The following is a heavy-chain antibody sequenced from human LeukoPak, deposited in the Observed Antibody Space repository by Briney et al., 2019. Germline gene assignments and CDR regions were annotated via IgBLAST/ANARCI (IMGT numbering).Heavy chain of an antibody. CDR3: ASYRGYDFWSGRNWFDP. CDR2: ISTYNGNT. V-gene: IGHV1-18*01. Sequence: ASVKVSCKASGYTFTSYGISWVRQAPGQGLEWMGWISTYNGNTNYAQKLQGRVTMTEDTSTDTAYMELSSLRSEDTAVYYCASYRGYDFWSGRNWFDPWGQGTLVTVSS. CDR1: GYTFTSYG. D-gene: IGHD3-3*01. J-gene: IGHJ5*02.